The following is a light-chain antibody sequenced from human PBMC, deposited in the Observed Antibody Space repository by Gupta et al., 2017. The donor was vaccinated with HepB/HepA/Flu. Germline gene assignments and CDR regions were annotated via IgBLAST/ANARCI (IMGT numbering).Light chain of an antibody. V-gene: IGKV3-15*01. Sequence: EIAMPQSPATLSVPTGESATHSCRASQGVNSNLAWYQQKPGQAPRLLIYGASTRATGLPARFSGSGSGTEFTLVISSLQTEDFAVYYCQQYTDWPRTFGQGTKVEIK. CDR3: QQYTDWPRT. CDR2: GAS. J-gene: IGKJ1*01. CDR1: QGVNSN.